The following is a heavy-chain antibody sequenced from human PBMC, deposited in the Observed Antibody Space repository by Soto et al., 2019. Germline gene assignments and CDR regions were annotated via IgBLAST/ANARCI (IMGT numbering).Heavy chain of an antibody. CDR1: GGSISSYY. J-gene: IGHJ3*02. CDR2: IYYSGST. CDR3: ARGRGGWFINQLLNAFDI. V-gene: IGHV4-59*01. D-gene: IGHD2-2*01. Sequence: SETLCLTCTVSGGSISSYYWRWIRQLAGKGLEWIGYIYYSGSTNYNPSLKSRVTISVDTSKNQFSLKLSSVTAADTAAYYCARGRGGWFINQLLNAFDIWGQGTMVT.